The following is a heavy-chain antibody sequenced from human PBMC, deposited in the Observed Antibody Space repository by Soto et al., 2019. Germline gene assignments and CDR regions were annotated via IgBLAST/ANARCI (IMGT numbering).Heavy chain of an antibody. D-gene: IGHD3-22*01. V-gene: IGHV4-39*01. CDR2: IYYSGST. Sequence: LSLTCTVSGGSITSSSYYWGWIRQPPGKGLEWIGNIYYSGSTYYNPSLKSRVTISVDTSKNQFSLKLSSVTAADTAVYYCMLGSGWKDFDYWGQGTLVTVSS. CDR1: GGSITSSSYY. J-gene: IGHJ4*02. CDR3: MLGSGWKDFDY.